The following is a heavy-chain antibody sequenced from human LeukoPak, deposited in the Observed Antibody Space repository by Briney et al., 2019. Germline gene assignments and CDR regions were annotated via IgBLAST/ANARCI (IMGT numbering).Heavy chain of an antibody. CDR3: AKGGVRGVTISI. D-gene: IGHD3-10*01. CDR1: GFTFSSYA. CDR2: ISGSGGST. V-gene: IGHV3-23*01. J-gene: IGHJ4*02. Sequence: AGGSLRLSWAASGFTFSSYAMSWVRQAPGKGLEWVSAISGSGGSTYYADSVKGRFTISRDNSKNTLYLQMNSLRAEDTAVYYCAKGGVRGVTISIWGQGTLVTVSS.